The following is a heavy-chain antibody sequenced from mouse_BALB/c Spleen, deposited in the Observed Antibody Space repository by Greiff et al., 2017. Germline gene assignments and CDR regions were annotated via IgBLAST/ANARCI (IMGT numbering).Heavy chain of an antibody. CDR3: ARCGSSSWYFDV. CDR2: INPSSGYT. V-gene: IGHV1-4*01. D-gene: IGHD1-1*01. J-gene: IGHJ1*01. CDR1: GYTFTSYT. Sequence: QVQLQQSGAELARPGASVKMSCKASGYTFTSYTMHWVKQRPGQGLEWIGYINPSSGYTNYNQKFKDKATLTADKSSSTAYMQLSSLTSEDSAVYYCARCGSSSWYFDVWGAGTTVTVSS.